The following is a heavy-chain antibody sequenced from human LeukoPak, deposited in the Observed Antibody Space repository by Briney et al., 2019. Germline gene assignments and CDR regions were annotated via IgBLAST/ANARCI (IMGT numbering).Heavy chain of an antibody. CDR3: AKGAVSLRFLEWLPTDYYYGMDV. Sequence: PGGSLRLSCAASGFTFSSYAMSWVRQAPGKGLEWVSAISGSGGSTYYADSVKGRFTISGDNSKNTLYLQMNSLRAEDTAVYYCAKGAVSLRFLEWLPTDYYYGMDVWGQGTTVTVSS. J-gene: IGHJ6*02. CDR2: ISGSGGST. CDR1: GFTFSSYA. V-gene: IGHV3-23*01. D-gene: IGHD3-3*01.